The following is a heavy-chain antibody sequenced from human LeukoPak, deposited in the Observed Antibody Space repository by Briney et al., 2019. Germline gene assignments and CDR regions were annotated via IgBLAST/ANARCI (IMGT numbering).Heavy chain of an antibody. CDR3: ARSHFKQVRGVIIKSRSYYMDV. J-gene: IGHJ6*03. CDR1: GGSISSSSYY. D-gene: IGHD3-10*01. V-gene: IGHV4-39*07. CDR2: IYYSGST. Sequence: SATLSLTCTVSGGSISSSSYYWGWIRQPPGKGLEWIGSIYYSGSTYYNPSLKSRVTISVDTSKNQFSLKLSSVTAADTAVYYCARSHFKQVRGVIIKSRSYYMDVWGKGTTVTVSS.